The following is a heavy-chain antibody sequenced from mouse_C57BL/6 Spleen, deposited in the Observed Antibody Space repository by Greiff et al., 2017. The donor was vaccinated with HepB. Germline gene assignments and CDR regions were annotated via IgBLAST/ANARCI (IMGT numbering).Heavy chain of an antibody. V-gene: IGHV1-50*01. CDR1: GYTFTSYW. J-gene: IGHJ3*01. CDR2: IDPSDSYT. CDR3: ARPDGYSFAY. D-gene: IGHD2-3*01. Sequence: QVQLQQPGAELVKPGASVKLSCKASGYTFTSYWMQWVKQRPGQGLERIGEIDPSDSYTNYNQKFKGKATLTVDTSSSTAYMQLSSLTSEDSAVYYCARPDGYSFAYWGQGTLVTVSA.